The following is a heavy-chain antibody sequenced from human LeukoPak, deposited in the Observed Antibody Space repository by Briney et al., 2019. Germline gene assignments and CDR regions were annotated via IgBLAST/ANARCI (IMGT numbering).Heavy chain of an antibody. CDR2: INLNSGGT. CDR1: GYTFTGYY. J-gene: IGHJ5*02. V-gene: IGHV1-2*02. Sequence: ASVKVSCKASGYTFTGYYMHWVRQAPGQGLEWMGWINLNSGGTNYAQKFQGRVTMTRDTSISTAYMELSRLRSDDTAVYYCARVGYCSSTSCWDWFDPWGQGTLVTVSS. CDR3: ARVGYCSSTSCWDWFDP. D-gene: IGHD2-2*01.